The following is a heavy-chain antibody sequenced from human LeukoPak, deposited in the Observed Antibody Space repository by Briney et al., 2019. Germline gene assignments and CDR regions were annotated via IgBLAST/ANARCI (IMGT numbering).Heavy chain of an antibody. D-gene: IGHD3-22*01. V-gene: IGHV3-7*01. CDR1: GFTFSDHW. CDR2: IKEDGSVI. Sequence: GGSLRLSCLASGFTFSDHWMNWVRQAPGKGLEWVASIKEDGSVINYMKSVNGRFTISRDNSKSSVYLQMNSLRADDTAVYYCVGSSGWLFRYWGQGTLVTVSP. CDR3: VGSSGWLFRY. J-gene: IGHJ4*02.